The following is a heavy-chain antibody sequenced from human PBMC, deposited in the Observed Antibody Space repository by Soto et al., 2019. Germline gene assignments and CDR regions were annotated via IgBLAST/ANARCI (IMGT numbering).Heavy chain of an antibody. V-gene: IGHV3-23*01. J-gene: IGHJ4*02. CDR2: ISGSGGST. CDR3: ASLGYSSGWNLDY. Sequence: PGGSLRLSCAASGFGFDEYGMSWVRQGPGKGLEWVSAISGSGGSTYYADSVKGRFTISRDNAKNTVYLQMNSLRAEDTAVYYCASLGYSSGWNLDYWGPGTLVTVSS. D-gene: IGHD6-19*01. CDR1: GFGFDEYG.